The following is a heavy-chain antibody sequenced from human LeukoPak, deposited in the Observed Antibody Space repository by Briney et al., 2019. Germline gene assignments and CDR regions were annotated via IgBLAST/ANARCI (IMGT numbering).Heavy chain of an antibody. Sequence: GASVKVSCKASGGTFSSYAISWVRQAPGQGLEWMGGIIPIFGTANYAQKFQGRVTMTRDTSISTAYMELSGLRSDDTAVYYCARDNYYGSGSNYWGQGTLVTVSS. J-gene: IGHJ4*02. CDR1: GGTFSSYA. V-gene: IGHV1-69*05. CDR3: ARDNYYGSGSNY. CDR2: IIPIFGTA. D-gene: IGHD3-10*01.